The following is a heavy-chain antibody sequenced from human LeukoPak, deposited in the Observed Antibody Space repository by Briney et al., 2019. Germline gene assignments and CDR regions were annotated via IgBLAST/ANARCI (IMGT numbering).Heavy chain of an antibody. D-gene: IGHD5-12*01. CDR3: ASRWLRNDAFDI. Sequence: ASVKVSCKASGYTFTSYAMHWVRQAPGQRLEWMGWINAGNGNTKYSQKFQGRVTITRDTSASTAYMELSSLRSEDTAVYYCASRWLRNDAFDIWGQGTVVTVSS. J-gene: IGHJ3*02. CDR1: GYTFTSYA. V-gene: IGHV1-3*01. CDR2: INAGNGNT.